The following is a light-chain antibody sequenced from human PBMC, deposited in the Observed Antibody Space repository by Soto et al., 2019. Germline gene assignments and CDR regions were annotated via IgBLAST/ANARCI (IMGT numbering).Light chain of an antibody. V-gene: IGKV1-5*03. Sequence: DIQMTQSPSTLSGSVADRLTITCRASQTISSWLAWYQQKPGKAPKLLIYKASTLKSGVPSRFSGSGSGTEFTLTISSLQPDDFATYYCQHYNSYSGAFGQGTKVDI. CDR3: QHYNSYSGA. CDR2: KAS. J-gene: IGKJ1*01. CDR1: QTISSW.